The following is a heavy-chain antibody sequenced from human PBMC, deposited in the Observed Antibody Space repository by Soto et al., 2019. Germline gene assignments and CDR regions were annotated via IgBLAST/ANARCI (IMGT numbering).Heavy chain of an antibody. CDR3: AKGTGVDY. CDR2: ISYDGSNK. CDR1: GFTFSSYG. J-gene: IGHJ4*02. Sequence: GGSLRLSCAASGFTFSSYGMHWVRQAPGKGLEWVAVISYDGSNKYYADSVKGRFTISRDNSKNTLYLQMNSLRAEDTAVYYCAKGTGVDYWGQGTLVTVSS. V-gene: IGHV3-30*18.